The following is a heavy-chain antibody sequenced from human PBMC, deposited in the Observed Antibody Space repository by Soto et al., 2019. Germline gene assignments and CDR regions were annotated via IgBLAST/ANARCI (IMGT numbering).Heavy chain of an antibody. CDR1: GFTFSDYS. D-gene: IGHD6-19*01. CDR3: ARGLGFSSGWYVGGYFGS. J-gene: IGHJ4*02. V-gene: IGHV3-48*02. Sequence: EVQLAESGGGLVQPGGSLRLSCAASGFTFSDYSMSWVRQAPGKGLEWISYISRSLITIYYADSVKGRFTISRDSGKNSLFLQMNSLRDEDTAVYYCARGLGFSSGWYVGGYFGSWGQGTQVTVSS. CDR2: ISRSLITI.